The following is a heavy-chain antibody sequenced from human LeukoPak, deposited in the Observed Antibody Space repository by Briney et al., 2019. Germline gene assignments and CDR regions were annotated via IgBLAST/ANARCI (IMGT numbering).Heavy chain of an antibody. J-gene: IGHJ4*02. CDR1: GYTFTSYY. V-gene: IGHV1-46*01. D-gene: IGHD6-19*01. CDR3: ARDQTSSGWYESLDY. CDR2: INPSGGST. Sequence: ASVKVSCKASGYTFTSYYMHWVRHAPGQGLEWMGIINPSGGSTSYAQKFQGRVTMTRDMSTSTVYMELSSLRSEDTAVYYCARDQTSSGWYESLDYWGQGTLVTVSS.